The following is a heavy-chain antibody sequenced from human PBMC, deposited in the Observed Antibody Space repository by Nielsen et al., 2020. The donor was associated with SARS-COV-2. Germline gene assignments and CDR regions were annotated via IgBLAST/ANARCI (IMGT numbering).Heavy chain of an antibody. Sequence: GESLKISCEVSGFTFSSYGMNWFRQTPGKGLELVSAISHSGSTTYYAAPVRGRFTISRDDSKDTLYLQINSLKTEDTAVYYCTTVSSWGSIRDYWGQGTLVTVSS. D-gene: IGHD3-16*01. CDR1: GFTFSSYG. CDR3: TTVSSWGSIRDY. CDR2: ISHSGSTT. V-gene: IGHV3-23*01. J-gene: IGHJ4*02.